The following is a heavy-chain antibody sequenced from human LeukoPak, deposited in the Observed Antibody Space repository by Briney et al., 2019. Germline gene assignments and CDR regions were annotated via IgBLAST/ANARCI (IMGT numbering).Heavy chain of an antibody. CDR1: GYTFTGYY. J-gene: IGHJ5*01. V-gene: IGHV1-2*02. D-gene: IGHD6-13*01. Sequence: GASVKVSCKASGYTFTGYYMHWVRQAPGQGLEWMGWINPNSGGTNYAQKFQGRVTMTRDTSTSTAYMELRSLTSDDTAVYYCARPYRSSWFDSWGQGTLVTVSS. CDR2: INPNSGGT. CDR3: ARPYRSSWFDS.